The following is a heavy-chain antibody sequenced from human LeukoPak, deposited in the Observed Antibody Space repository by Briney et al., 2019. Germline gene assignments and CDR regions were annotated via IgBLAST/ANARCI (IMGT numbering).Heavy chain of an antibody. CDR3: TRVKASSTSWTFDQ. CDR1: GGSTNSYY. CDR2: IYSSGST. J-gene: IGHJ4*02. D-gene: IGHD2-2*01. Sequence: SETLSLTCSVSGGSTNSYYWSWIRQSGGKGLEWIGRIYSSGSTVYNPSLTSRLTMSIDTSKNQFSLTLASVTATDTAVYYCTRVKASSTSWTFDQWGQGALVTVSS. V-gene: IGHV4-4*07.